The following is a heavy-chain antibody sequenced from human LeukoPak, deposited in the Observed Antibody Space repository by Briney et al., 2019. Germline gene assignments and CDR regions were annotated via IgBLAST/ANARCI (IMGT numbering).Heavy chain of an antibody. CDR1: GFTFSTYW. D-gene: IGHD2-15*01. J-gene: IGHJ3*02. V-gene: IGHV3-74*01. Sequence: AGGSLRLSCTASGFTFSTYWMHWVRQAPGKGLVWVSLINSDGRYTDFADSVKGRFTISRDNAPSTLYLQMNSLRVEDTAVYYCATELRESGASSRNAFDIWGQGTVVSVSS. CDR2: INSDGRYT. CDR3: ATELRESGASSRNAFDI.